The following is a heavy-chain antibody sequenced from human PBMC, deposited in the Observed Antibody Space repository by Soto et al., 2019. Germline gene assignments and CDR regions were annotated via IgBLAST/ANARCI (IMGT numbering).Heavy chain of an antibody. CDR2: IYPGDSDT. CDR1: GYIFTSYF. V-gene: IGHV5-51*01. CDR3: VCGPNFDY. J-gene: IGHJ4*02. Sequence: GDSLNISCKCSGYIFTSYFIFWVRQMPGKVLEWMGIIYPGDSDTRYSPSFQVQVTISADKSISTAYLQWSSLKASDTAMYYCVCGPNFDYWGQGTLVTVSS.